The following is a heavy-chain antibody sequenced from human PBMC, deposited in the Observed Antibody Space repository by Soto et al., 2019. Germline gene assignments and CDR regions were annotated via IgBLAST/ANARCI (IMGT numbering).Heavy chain of an antibody. CDR3: AREYRPYDS. D-gene: IGHD3-16*02. J-gene: IGHJ4*02. Sequence: GGSLRLSCAASGFTFSTYTMNWVRQAPGKGLEWVSSISGSALYTYYADSVKGRFTISRDNAKNSLYLQMNSLRSDDTAIYYCAREYRPYDSWGQGTLVTVSS. CDR1: GFTFSTYT. CDR2: ISGSALYT. V-gene: IGHV3-21*01.